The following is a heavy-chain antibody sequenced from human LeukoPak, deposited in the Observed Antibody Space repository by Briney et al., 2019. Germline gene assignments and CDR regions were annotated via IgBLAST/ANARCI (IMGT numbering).Heavy chain of an antibody. CDR2: IYTSGST. CDR1: GGSISSYY. V-gene: IGHV4-4*09. J-gene: IGHJ6*03. CDR3: ARARDGYTNYYYYYMDV. Sequence: SETLSLTCTVSGGSISSYYWRWIRQPPGKGLEWIGYIYTSGSTNYNPSLKSRVTISVDTSKNQFSLKLSSVTAADTAVYYCARARDGYTNYYYYYMDVWGKGTTVTVSS. D-gene: IGHD5-24*01.